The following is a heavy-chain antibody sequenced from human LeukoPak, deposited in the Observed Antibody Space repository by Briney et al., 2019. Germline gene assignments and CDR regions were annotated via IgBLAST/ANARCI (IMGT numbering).Heavy chain of an antibody. D-gene: IGHD6-19*01. J-gene: IGHJ1*01. Sequence: PGGSLRLSCAASGFTFSSFWMHWVRQAPGKGLVWVSAISGSGGSTYYADSVKGRFTISRDNSKNTLYLQMNSLRAEDTAVYYCAKDQIAVAPEYFQHWGQGTLVTVSS. V-gene: IGHV3-23*01. CDR1: GFTFSSFW. CDR3: AKDQIAVAPEYFQH. CDR2: ISGSGGST.